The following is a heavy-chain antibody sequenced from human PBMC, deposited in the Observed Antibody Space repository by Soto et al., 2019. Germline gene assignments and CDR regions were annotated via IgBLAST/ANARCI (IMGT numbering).Heavy chain of an antibody. D-gene: IGHD3-22*01. Sequence: QVQLVESGGGVVQPGRSLRLSCAASGFTFSSYAMHWVRQAPGKGLEWVAVISYDGSNKYYADSVKGRFTISRDNSKNTLYLQMNSLRAEDTAGYYCARDYVRYYDSSGVFDYWGQGTLVTVSS. CDR2: ISYDGSNK. V-gene: IGHV3-30-3*01. J-gene: IGHJ4*02. CDR1: GFTFSSYA. CDR3: ARDYVRYYDSSGVFDY.